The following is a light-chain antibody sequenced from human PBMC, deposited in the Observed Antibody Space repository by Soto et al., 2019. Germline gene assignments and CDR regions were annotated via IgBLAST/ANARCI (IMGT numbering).Light chain of an antibody. CDR2: SIS. Sequence: IQVTQSPSILSASVGDRVTITCRTSQGVMNSFAWYQQKSGKAPRLLIYSISSLKSGVPSRFSGSGSGAEFTLTISGLPPEDLSTYCCPQLYTYPPSFGLGTQLQI. V-gene: IGKV1-9*01. CDR1: QGVMNS. CDR3: PQLYTYPPS. J-gene: IGKJ2*01.